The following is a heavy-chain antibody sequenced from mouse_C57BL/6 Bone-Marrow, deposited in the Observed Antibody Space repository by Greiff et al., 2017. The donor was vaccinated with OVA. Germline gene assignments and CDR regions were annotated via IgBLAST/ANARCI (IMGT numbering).Heavy chain of an antibody. CDR1: GFTFTNYY. D-gene: IGHD1-1*01. J-gene: IGHJ2*01. CDR3: ARYKGRVAVDYFDY. CDR2: IRNKPNGSTT. Sequence: EVMLVESGGGLVQPGDSLSLSCAASGFTFTNYYMSWVRQPPGKALEWLAFIRNKPNGSTTEYSASVKGRFTFSRDNSQSILYLQMNALRAEDSAAYYCARYKGRVAVDYFDYWGQGTALTVSS. V-gene: IGHV7-3*01.